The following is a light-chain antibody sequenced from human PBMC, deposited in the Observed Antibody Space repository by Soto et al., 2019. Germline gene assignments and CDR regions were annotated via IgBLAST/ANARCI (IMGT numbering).Light chain of an antibody. CDR3: ASYAGSRTYV. V-gene: IGLV2-23*02. CDR1: SDIGNYNL. J-gene: IGLJ1*01. Sequence: QSAVTQPASVSGSPGQSVTISCSGSDIGNYNLVSWYQHLPGRAPKLLIFEVTMRPSGISDRFSGSKSASTASLTISGLQAEDEGDYYRASYAGSRTYVFGSGTKLTVL. CDR2: EVT.